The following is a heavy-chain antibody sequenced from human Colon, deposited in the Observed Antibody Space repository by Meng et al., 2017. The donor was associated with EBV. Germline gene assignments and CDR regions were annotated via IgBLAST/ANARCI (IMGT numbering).Heavy chain of an antibody. J-gene: IGHJ5*02. CDR1: GGSISSGDYY. V-gene: IGHV4-30-4*01. CDR3: ARDRKHYGERGWFDP. Sequence: QLQESDPGLVQPSQTLSFTCTVSGGSISSGDYYWSWIRQPPGKGLEWIGYIYYSGSTYSNASLKSRVTISIDRSKNQFSLKLSSVTAADTAVYYCARDRKHYGERGWFDPWGQGTLVTVSS. CDR2: IYYSGST. D-gene: IGHD4-17*01.